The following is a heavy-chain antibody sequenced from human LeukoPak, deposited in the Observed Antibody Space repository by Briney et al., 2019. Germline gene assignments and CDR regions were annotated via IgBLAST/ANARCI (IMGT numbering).Heavy chain of an antibody. CDR1: GGSISSSSYY. CDR2: IYYSGST. CDR3: ARHEIIAARPGYFDL. V-gene: IGHV4-39*01. Sequence: SETLSLTCTVSGGSISSSSYYWGWIRQPPGKGLEWTGSIYYSGSTYYNPSLKSRVTISVDTSKNQVSLKLSSVTAADTAVYYCARHEIIAARPGYFDLWGRGTLVTVSS. D-gene: IGHD6-6*01. J-gene: IGHJ2*01.